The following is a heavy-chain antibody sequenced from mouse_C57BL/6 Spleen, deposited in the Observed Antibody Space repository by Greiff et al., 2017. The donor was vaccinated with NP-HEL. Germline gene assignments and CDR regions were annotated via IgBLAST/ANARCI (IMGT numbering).Heavy chain of an antibody. Sequence: VQLQQSGAELVRPGASVKLSCTASGFNIKDDYMHWVKQRPEQGLEWIGWIDPENGDTEYASKFQGKATITADTSSNTAYLQLSSLTSEDTAVYYCTPGGSIWYFDVWGTGTTVTVSS. V-gene: IGHV14-4*01. CDR2: IDPENGDT. CDR1: GFNIKDDY. J-gene: IGHJ1*03. CDR3: TPGGSIWYFDV. D-gene: IGHD2-10*02.